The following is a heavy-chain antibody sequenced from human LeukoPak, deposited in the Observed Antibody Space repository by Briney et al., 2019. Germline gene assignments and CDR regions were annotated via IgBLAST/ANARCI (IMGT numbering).Heavy chain of an antibody. CDR3: AKAGGAAARPPFDY. J-gene: IGHJ4*02. CDR1: GFTFSSYA. V-gene: IGHV3-23*01. Sequence: GGSLRLSCAASGFTFSSYAMSWVRQAPGKGLEWVSVISGSGGSTYYADSVKGRFTISRDNSKNTLYLQMNSLRAEDSAVYYCAKAGGAAARPPFDYWGQGTLVTVSS. D-gene: IGHD6-13*01. CDR2: ISGSGGST.